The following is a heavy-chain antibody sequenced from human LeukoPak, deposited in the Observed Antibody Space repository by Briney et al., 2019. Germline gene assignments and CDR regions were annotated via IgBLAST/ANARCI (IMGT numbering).Heavy chain of an antibody. Sequence: GGSLRLSCAASGFTFSSYDMHWVRPATGKGLEWVSAIGTAGDTYYPGSVKGRFTISRENAKNSLYLQMNSLRAGDTAVYYCARGSQAYYYDSSGYSNFDYWGQGTLVTVSS. CDR2: IGTAGDT. V-gene: IGHV3-13*01. CDR1: GFTFSSYD. D-gene: IGHD3-22*01. CDR3: ARGSQAYYYDSSGYSNFDY. J-gene: IGHJ4*02.